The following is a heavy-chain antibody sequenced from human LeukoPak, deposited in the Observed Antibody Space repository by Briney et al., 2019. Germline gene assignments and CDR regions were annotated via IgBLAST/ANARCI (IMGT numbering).Heavy chain of an antibody. Sequence: PGGSLILSCAASGFTFSSYSMNWVRQAPGKGLEWVSCISSSSSYIYYADSVKGRFTISRDNPKNSLYLQMNSLRAEDTAVYYCARSLLMVRGVIRDYYYYYGVDVWGQGTTVTVSS. J-gene: IGHJ6*02. CDR3: ARSLLMVRGVIRDYYYYYGVDV. V-gene: IGHV3-21*01. D-gene: IGHD3-10*01. CDR2: ISSSSSYI. CDR1: GFTFSSYS.